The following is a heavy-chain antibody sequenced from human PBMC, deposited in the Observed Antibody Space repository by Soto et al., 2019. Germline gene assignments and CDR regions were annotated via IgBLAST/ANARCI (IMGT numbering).Heavy chain of an antibody. V-gene: IGHV4-39*02. CDR2: IYYNGNT. Sequence: SETLSLTCTVSGGSISSSNYYWGWIRQPPGKGLEWIGTIYYNGNTYYNPSLKSRVTISVDTSKSQVSLQLNSVTPDDTAVYYCAREYSAGWSTWGQGTLVTVSS. J-gene: IGHJ4*02. D-gene: IGHD6-19*01. CDR3: AREYSAGWST. CDR1: GGSISSSNYY.